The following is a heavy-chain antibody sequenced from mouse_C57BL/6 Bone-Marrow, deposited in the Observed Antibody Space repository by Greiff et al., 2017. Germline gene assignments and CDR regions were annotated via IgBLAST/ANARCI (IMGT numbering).Heavy chain of an antibody. CDR1: GYTFTSYD. D-gene: IGHD1-1*01. CDR3: ARCPITTVPDY. J-gene: IGHJ2*01. Sequence: QVQLQQSGPELVKPGASVKLSCKASGYTFTSYDINWVKQRPGQGLEWIGWIYPRDGSPKYNEKFKGKATLTVDTSSSTAYMELHSLTSEDSAVYFCARCPITTVPDYWGQGTTLTVSS. V-gene: IGHV1-85*01. CDR2: IYPRDGSP.